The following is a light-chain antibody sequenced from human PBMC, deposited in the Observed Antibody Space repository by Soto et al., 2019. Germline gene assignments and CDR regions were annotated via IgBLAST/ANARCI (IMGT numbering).Light chain of an antibody. CDR1: SSDVGGYNY. J-gene: IGLJ1*01. CDR3: TSYTRSSTLYV. Sequence: QSALTQPASVSGSPGQSITISCTGTSSDVGGYNYVSWYQQHPGKAPKLMIYDVRNRASGASNRFSGSESGNTASLTISGLQAEDEADYYCTSYTRSSTLYVFGTGTKVTVL. CDR2: DVR. V-gene: IGLV2-14*01.